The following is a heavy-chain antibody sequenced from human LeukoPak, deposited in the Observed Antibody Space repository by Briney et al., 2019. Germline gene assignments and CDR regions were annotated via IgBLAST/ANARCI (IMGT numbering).Heavy chain of an antibody. J-gene: IGHJ4*02. CDR2: IKQDGSDY. CDR1: GFTFSSYW. Sequence: GGSLRLSCAASGFTFSSYWMSWVRQAPGKGLEWVANIKQDGSDYYYVDSVKGRFTISRENAKNSLYLQMTSLRAEDTAVYYCEREQTQVINYYFDRWGQRTLVTVSS. V-gene: IGHV3-7*01. D-gene: IGHD3-16*02. CDR3: EREQTQVINYYFDR.